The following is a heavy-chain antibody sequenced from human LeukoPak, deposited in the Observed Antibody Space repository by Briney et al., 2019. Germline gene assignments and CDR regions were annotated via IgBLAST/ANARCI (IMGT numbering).Heavy chain of an antibody. CDR1: GGSINGYS. J-gene: IGHJ4*02. Sequence: PSETLCLSCAVSGGSINGYSWSWIRQPPGKGLEWIGYIYYSGSTTYNPSSKSGVTTSLDTSNNQFSLKLRSVTAADAAVYYCARDTSGYRRGAFDYWGQGTLVTVSS. CDR2: IYYSGST. D-gene: IGHD3-22*01. CDR3: ARDTSGYRRGAFDY. V-gene: IGHV4-59*01.